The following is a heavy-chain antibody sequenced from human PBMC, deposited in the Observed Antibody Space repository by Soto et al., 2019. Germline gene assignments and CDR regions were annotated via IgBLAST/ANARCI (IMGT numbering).Heavy chain of an antibody. CDR3: TRGTKGPGHYGPGSQGWFDP. Sequence: QVQLVQSGAEVKKSGSSVKVSCKASGGTFISHAINWVRQAPGQGLEWMGVIIPVTETPNYVQKFQGRVTITADKSTTIFYMELISLTSEDTAVYYCTRGTKGPGHYGPGSQGWFDPWGQGTPVTVSS. D-gene: IGHD3-10*01. J-gene: IGHJ5*02. CDR2: IIPVTETP. CDR1: GGTFISHA. V-gene: IGHV1-69*06.